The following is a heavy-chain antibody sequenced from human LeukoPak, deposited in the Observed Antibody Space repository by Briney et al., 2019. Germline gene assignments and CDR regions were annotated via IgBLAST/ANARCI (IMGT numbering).Heavy chain of an antibody. CDR1: GFTFSNSW. J-gene: IGHJ4*02. D-gene: IGHD1/OR15-1a*01. Sequence: GGSLRLSCVASGFTFSNSWMHWFRQVPGKGLVWVSRIDTDGSTTGCADSVRGRFTISRDNAKNTLYLQMNGLRAEDTAIYYCAKDLTWNTADYWGQGTLVTVSS. CDR2: IDTDGSTT. V-gene: IGHV3-74*01. CDR3: AKDLTWNTADY.